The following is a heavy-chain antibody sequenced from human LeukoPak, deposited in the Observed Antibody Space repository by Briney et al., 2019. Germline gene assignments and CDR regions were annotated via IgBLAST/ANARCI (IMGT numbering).Heavy chain of an antibody. J-gene: IGHJ5*02. Sequence: GASLKVSCKASGYTFTSYGISWVRQAPGQGLEWMGWISAYNGNTNYAQKLQGRVTMTTDTSTSTAYMELRSPRSDDTAVYYCARTFIAAAGTNWFDPWGQGTLVTVSS. CDR1: GYTFTSYG. V-gene: IGHV1-18*01. CDR3: ARTFIAAAGTNWFDP. D-gene: IGHD6-13*01. CDR2: ISAYNGNT.